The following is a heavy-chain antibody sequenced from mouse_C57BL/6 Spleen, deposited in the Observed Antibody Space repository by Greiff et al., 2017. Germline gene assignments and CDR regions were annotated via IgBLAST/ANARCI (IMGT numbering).Heavy chain of an antibody. CDR1: GFSLTSYG. J-gene: IGHJ3*01. V-gene: IGHV2-5*01. D-gene: IGHD1-1*01. CDR2: IWSGGST. Sequence: VQLQQSGPGLVQPSQCLSITCTVSGFSLTSYGVHWVRQSPGKGLEWLGVIWSGGSTDYNAAFMSRLSITKDNSKSQVFFKMNSLQADDTAIYYCAKDYYGSSYDEAWFAYWGQGTLVTVSA. CDR3: AKDYYGSSYDEAWFAY.